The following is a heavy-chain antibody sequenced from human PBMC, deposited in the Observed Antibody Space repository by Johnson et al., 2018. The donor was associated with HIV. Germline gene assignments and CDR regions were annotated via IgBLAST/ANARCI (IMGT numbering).Heavy chain of an antibody. Sequence: QVQLVESGGGVVQPGRSLRLSCAASGFTFSSYAMHWVRQAPGKGLEWVAVISYDGSNKYYADSVKGRFTISRDNSKNTLYLQMNSLRAEDTAVYYCARDEGWILDRNDAFDIWG. CDR2: ISYDGSNK. V-gene: IGHV3-30*04. D-gene: IGHD3/OR15-3a*01. CDR1: GFTFSSYA. J-gene: IGHJ3*02. CDR3: ARDEGWILDRNDAFDI.